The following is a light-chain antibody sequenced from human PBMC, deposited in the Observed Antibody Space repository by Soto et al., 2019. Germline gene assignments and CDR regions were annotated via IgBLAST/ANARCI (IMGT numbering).Light chain of an antibody. Sequence: DIGMPPSPDSLAVSLGERATINCKSSQSVFFISNNKNYLAWYPQKPGPPPKLLIYAASTRESGVPDRFSGSVSGTDFTLTISSLEPEEFAVYYCQQRSNWPPKITFGQGTRLEI. V-gene: IGKV4-1*01. CDR2: AAS. CDR1: QSVFFISNNKNY. CDR3: QQRSNWPPKIT. J-gene: IGKJ5*01.